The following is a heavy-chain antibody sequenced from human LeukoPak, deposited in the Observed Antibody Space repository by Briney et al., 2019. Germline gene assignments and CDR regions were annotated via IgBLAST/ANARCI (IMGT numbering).Heavy chain of an antibody. V-gene: IGHV5-51*01. CDR1: EYSFTNYW. Sequence: GESLKISCKGSEYSFTNYWIGWARQMPGKGLEWMGIIYPGDSDTRYSPSFQGQVTISADKSISTAYLQWSSLKASDTAMYFCATYAGSYSKYFQHWGQGTLVTVSS. D-gene: IGHD3-10*01. J-gene: IGHJ1*01. CDR2: IYPGDSDT. CDR3: ATYAGSYSKYFQH.